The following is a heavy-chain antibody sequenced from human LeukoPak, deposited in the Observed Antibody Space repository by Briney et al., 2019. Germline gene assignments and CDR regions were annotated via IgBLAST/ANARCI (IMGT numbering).Heavy chain of an antibody. V-gene: IGHV4-39*01. J-gene: IGHJ4*02. D-gene: IGHD6-19*01. CDR3: ARRSEGSSGWSYFDY. CDR2: IYYSGST. CDR1: GGSISSGDYY. Sequence: SQTLSLTCTVSGGSISSGDYYWSWIRQPPGKGLEWIGSIYYSGSTYYNPSLKSRVTISVDASKNQFSLKLSSVTAADTAVYYCARRSEGSSGWSYFDYWGQGTLVTVSS.